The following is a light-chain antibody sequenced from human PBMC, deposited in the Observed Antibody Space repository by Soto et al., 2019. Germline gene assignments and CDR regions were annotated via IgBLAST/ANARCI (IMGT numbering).Light chain of an antibody. CDR1: SSNIGNNY. J-gene: IGLJ2*01. CDR3: QVWDSSSDLVV. CDR2: ENN. Sequence: QSVLTQPPSVSAAPGQKVTISCSGSSSNIGNNYVSWYQQLPGTAPKLLIYENNKRPSGIPDRFSGSKSGTSATLGITGLQTGDEADYYSQVWDSSSDLVVFGGGTKLTVL. V-gene: IGLV1-51*01.